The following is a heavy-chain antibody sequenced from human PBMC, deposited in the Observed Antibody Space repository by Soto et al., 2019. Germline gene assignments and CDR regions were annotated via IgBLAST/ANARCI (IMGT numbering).Heavy chain of an antibody. J-gene: IGHJ6*02. V-gene: IGHV3-15*07. D-gene: IGHD6-19*01. Sequence: GGSLRLSCAASGFTFSNAWMNWVRQAPGKGLEWVGRIKSKTDGGTTDYAAPVKGRFTISRDDSKKTLYLQMNSLKTEDTAGYYCTTDTDPQWLRGLRLVPTRYYYYGMDVWGQGTTVTVSS. CDR3: TTDTDPQWLRGLRLVPTRYYYYGMDV. CDR1: GFTFSNAW. CDR2: IKSKTDGGTT.